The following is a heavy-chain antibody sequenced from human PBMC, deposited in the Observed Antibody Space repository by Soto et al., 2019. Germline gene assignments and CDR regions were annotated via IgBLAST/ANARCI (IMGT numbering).Heavy chain of an antibody. D-gene: IGHD2-15*01. CDR2: ISYDGSNK. CDR1: GFTFSSYG. Sequence: QVQLVESGGGVVQPGRSLRLSCAASGFTFSSYGMHWVRQAPGKGLEWVAVISYDGSNKYYADSVKGRFTISRDNSKNTLYLQMNSLRAEDTAVYYCAKDLADCSGGSCYHHLNYWGQGSLVTVSS. V-gene: IGHV3-30*18. CDR3: AKDLADCSGGSCYHHLNY. J-gene: IGHJ4*02.